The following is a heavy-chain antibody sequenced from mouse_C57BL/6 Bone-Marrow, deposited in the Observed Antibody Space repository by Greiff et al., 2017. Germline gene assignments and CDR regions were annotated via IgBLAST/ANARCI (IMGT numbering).Heavy chain of an antibody. J-gene: IGHJ3*01. D-gene: IGHD2-4*01. Sequence: VQLKQSGPELVKPGASVKISCKASGYSFTDYNMNWVKQSNGKSLEWIGVINPNYGTTSYNQKFKGKATLTVDQSSSTAYMQLNSLTSEDSAVYYCASGIYYDYDDWFAYWGQGTLVTVSA. CDR3: ASGIYYDYDDWFAY. CDR2: INPNYGTT. V-gene: IGHV1-39*01. CDR1: GYSFTDYN.